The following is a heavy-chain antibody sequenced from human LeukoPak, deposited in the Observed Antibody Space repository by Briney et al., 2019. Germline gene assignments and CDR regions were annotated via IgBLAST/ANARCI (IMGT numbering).Heavy chain of an antibody. Sequence: GGSLRLSCATSGITFSSYAMSWVRQAPGKGLEWVPAISGSGDFTYYADSVKGRFSISRDNSKNTLYLQLNSLRVDDTAVYYCAKNEGSWTPDAFDIWGQGTMVTVSS. CDR2: ISGSGDFT. CDR1: GITFSSYA. V-gene: IGHV3-23*01. D-gene: IGHD6-13*01. CDR3: AKNEGSWTPDAFDI. J-gene: IGHJ3*02.